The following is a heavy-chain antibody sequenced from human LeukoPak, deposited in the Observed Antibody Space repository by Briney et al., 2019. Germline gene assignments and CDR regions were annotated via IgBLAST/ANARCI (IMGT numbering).Heavy chain of an antibody. J-gene: IGHJ4*02. CDR1: GYSFTNYW. CDR3: AGARHGDYRWDY. D-gene: IGHD4-17*01. V-gene: IGHV5-51*01. Sequence: GESLKISCKDSGYSFTNYWIGWVRQMPGEGLEWMGIIHSADSNTKYSPSFQGQVTISADKSIGTAYLQWSGLKASDTAMYYCAGARHGDYRWDYWGQGTLVTVSS. CDR2: IHSADSNT.